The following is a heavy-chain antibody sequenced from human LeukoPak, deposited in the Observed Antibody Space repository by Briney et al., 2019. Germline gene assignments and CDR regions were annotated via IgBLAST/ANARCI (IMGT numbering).Heavy chain of an antibody. J-gene: IGHJ3*02. D-gene: IGHD5-24*01. CDR3: ARGRDGYNGIPGAFDI. CDR2: INHSGST. V-gene: IGHV4-39*07. Sequence: SETLSLTCTVSGGSISTSSYHWGWFRQPPGKGLEWIGEINHSGSTNYNPSLKSRVTISVDTSKNQFSLKLSSVTAADTAVYYCARGRDGYNGIPGAFDIWGQGTMVTVSS. CDR1: GGSISTSSYH.